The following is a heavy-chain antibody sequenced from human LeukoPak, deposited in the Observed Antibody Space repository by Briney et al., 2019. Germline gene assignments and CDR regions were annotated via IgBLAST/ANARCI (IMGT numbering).Heavy chain of an antibody. CDR3: ARVTPVVACFDY. J-gene: IGHJ4*02. CDR2: IYTSGST. V-gene: IGHV4-61*02. CDR1: GGSISSGSY. Sequence: SETLSLTCTVSGGSISSGSYWSWIRQPDGKGLEWIGRIYTSGSTNYNPSLKSRVTISVDTSKNQFSLKLSSVTAADTAVYYCARVTPVVACFDYWGRGTLVTVSS. D-gene: IGHD2-2*01.